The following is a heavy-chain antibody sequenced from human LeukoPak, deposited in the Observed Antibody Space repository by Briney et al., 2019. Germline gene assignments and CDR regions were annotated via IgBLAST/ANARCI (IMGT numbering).Heavy chain of an antibody. V-gene: IGHV3-23*01. CDR2: ISGSGGST. CDR3: TRIGMEIIGRDPVDY. J-gene: IGHJ4*02. CDR1: GFTFSSYA. Sequence: GGSLRLSCAASGFTFSSYAMSWVRQAPGKGLEWVSAISGSGGSTYYADSVKGRFTISRDNSKNTLYLQMNSLEIEDTAVYYCTRIGMEIIGRDPVDYWGQGTLVTVSS. D-gene: IGHD3-22*01.